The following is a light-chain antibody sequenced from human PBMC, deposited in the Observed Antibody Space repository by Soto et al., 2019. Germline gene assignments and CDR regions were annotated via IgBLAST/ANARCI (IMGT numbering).Light chain of an antibody. Sequence: DIQLTQSPSFLSASVVDRVTITCRASQGISSYLAWYQQKPGKAPKLLIYAASTLQSGVPARFSGSRSGTEFTLTINSLQSEDFAVYYCQRYNNWPLTFGGGTKVDIK. CDR1: QGISSY. J-gene: IGKJ4*01. V-gene: IGKV1-9*01. CDR2: AAS. CDR3: QRYNNWPLT.